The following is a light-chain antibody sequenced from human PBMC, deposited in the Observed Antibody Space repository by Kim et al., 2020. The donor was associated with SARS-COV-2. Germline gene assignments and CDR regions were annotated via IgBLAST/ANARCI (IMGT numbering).Light chain of an antibody. V-gene: IGLV3-19*01. Sequence: SSELTQDPAVSVALGQTVRITCQGDSLRTYYASWYQQKPGQAPVLVIYGKNNRPSGIPDRFSGSNSGDTGSLTIPGAQAEDEADSYCNSPDSGSNHLVF. J-gene: IGLJ1*01. CDR2: GKN. CDR3: NSPDSGSNHLV. CDR1: SLRTYY.